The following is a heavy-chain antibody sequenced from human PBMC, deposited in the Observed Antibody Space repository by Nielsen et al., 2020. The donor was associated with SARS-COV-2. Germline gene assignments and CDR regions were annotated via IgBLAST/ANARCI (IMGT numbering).Heavy chain of an antibody. J-gene: IGHJ3*01. V-gene: IGHV3-49*04. CDR3: SRVRAGAFDL. D-gene: IGHD6-25*01. CDR2: IRGQVFGGAK. CDR1: GFSFGEYG. Sequence: GESLKISCTTSGFSFGEYGLTWVRQAPGNGLEWVGFIRGQVFGGAKEYAASVKDRFVITRDESKSIMYLQMNSLKTEDTAVYFCSRVRAGAFDLWGQGTMVTVSS.